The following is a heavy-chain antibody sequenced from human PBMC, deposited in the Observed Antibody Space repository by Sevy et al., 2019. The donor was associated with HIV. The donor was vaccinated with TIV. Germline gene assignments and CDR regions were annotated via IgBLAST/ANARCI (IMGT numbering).Heavy chain of an antibody. CDR1: GGTFSSYA. CDR3: ARAGDYSKHYYYYYMDV. V-gene: IGHV1-69*13. CDR2: IIPIFGTA. Sequence: ASVKVSCKASGGTFSSYAISWVRQAPGQGLECMGGIIPIFGTANYAQKFQGRVTITADESTSTAYMELSSLRSEDTAVYYCARAGDYSKHYYYYYMDVWGKGTTVTVSS. J-gene: IGHJ6*03. D-gene: IGHD4-4*01.